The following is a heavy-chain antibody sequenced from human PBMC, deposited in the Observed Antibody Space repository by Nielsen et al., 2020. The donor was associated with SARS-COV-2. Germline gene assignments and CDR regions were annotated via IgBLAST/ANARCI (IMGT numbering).Heavy chain of an antibody. J-gene: IGHJ6*02. CDR2: ISYDGSNK. V-gene: IGHV3-30*18. CDR3: AKDRGDSSSQGDYYYYGMDV. Sequence: GGSLRLSCAASGFTFSSYGMHWVRQAPGKGLEWVAVISYDGSNKYYADSVKGRFTISRDNSKNTLYLQMNSLRAEDTAVYYCAKDRGDSSSQGDYYYYGMDVWGQGTTVTVSS. CDR1: GFTFSSYG. D-gene: IGHD6-13*01.